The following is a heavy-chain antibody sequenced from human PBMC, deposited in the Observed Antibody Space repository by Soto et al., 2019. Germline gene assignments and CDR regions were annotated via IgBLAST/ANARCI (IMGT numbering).Heavy chain of an antibody. CDR1: GFTFSSYA. Sequence: GGSLRLSXAASGFTFSSYAMSWVRQAPGKGLEWVSAISGSGGSTYYADSVKGRFTISRDNSKNTLYLQMNSLRAEDTAVYYCAKYKFGELLSHYWGQGTLVTVSS. J-gene: IGHJ4*02. D-gene: IGHD3-10*01. CDR2: ISGSGGST. V-gene: IGHV3-23*01. CDR3: AKYKFGELLSHY.